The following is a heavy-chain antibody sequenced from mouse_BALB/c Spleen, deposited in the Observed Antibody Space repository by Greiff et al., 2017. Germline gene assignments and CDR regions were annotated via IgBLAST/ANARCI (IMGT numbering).Heavy chain of an antibody. CDR3: AKALYYGRPYYAMDY. CDR2: ISYDGSN. D-gene: IGHD1-1*01. J-gene: IGHJ4*01. Sequence: EVQLQESGPGLVKPSQSLSLTCSVTGYSITSGYYWNWIRQFPGNKLEWMGYISYDGSNNYNPSLKNRISITRDTSKNQFFLKLNSVTTEDTATYYCAKALYYGRPYYAMDYWGQGTSVTVSS. CDR1: GYSITSGYY. V-gene: IGHV3-6*02.